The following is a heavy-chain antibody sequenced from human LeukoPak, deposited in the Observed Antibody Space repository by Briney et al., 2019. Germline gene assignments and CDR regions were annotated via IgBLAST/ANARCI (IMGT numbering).Heavy chain of an antibody. CDR2: ISSSSYI. CDR1: GFTFSSYS. J-gene: IGHJ3*02. D-gene: IGHD6-13*01. V-gene: IGHV3-21*01. CDR3: ARGSYSSSWYGNDAFDI. Sequence: GGSLRLSCAASGFTFSSYSMNWVRQAPGKGLEWVSSISSSSYIYYADSVKGRFTISRDNAKNSLYLQMNSLRAEDTAVYYCARGSYSSSWYGNDAFDIWGQGTMVTVSS.